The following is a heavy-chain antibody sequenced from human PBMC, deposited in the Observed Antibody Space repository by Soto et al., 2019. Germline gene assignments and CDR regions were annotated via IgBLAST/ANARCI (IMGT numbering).Heavy chain of an antibody. Sequence: ASVKVSCKSSGYTFTGYYIHWVRQAPGQGLEWMGWIDPTSGDTHYAQKFQGRVTMTRDTSISTAYMDLSSLRFDDTAVYYCATIYMGISPPDFDFWGQGTPVTVNS. D-gene: IGHD1-26*01. J-gene: IGHJ5*01. CDR3: ATIYMGISPPDFDF. CDR1: GYTFTGYY. CDR2: IDPTSGDT. V-gene: IGHV1-2*02.